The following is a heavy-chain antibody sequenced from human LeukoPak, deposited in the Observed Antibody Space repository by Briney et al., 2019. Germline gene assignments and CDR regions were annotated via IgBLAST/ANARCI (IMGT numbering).Heavy chain of an antibody. CDR3: ARRVPYGSGSYYNPLGY. V-gene: IGHV1-46*01. CDR2: INPSGGST. J-gene: IGHJ4*02. D-gene: IGHD3-10*01. Sequence: GASVKVSCKASGYTFTGYYMHWVRQAPGQGLEWMGIINPSGGSTSYAQKFQGRVTMTRDTSTSTVYMELSSLRSEDTAVYYCARRVPYGSGSYYNPLGYWGQGTLVTVSS. CDR1: GYTFTGYY.